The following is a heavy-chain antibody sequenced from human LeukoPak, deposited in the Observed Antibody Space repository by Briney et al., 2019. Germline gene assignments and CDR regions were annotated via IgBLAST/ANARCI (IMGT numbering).Heavy chain of an antibody. Sequence: GGSLRLSCAASGFTFSSYDMHWVRQATGKGLEWVSAIGTAGDTYYPGSVKGRFTISRENAKNSLYLQMNSLRAGDTAVYYCARAPGGTTVTTGGWFDPWGQGTLVTVSS. D-gene: IGHD4-17*01. J-gene: IGHJ5*02. CDR2: IGTAGDT. V-gene: IGHV3-13*01. CDR3: ARAPGGTTVTTGGWFDP. CDR1: GFTFSSYD.